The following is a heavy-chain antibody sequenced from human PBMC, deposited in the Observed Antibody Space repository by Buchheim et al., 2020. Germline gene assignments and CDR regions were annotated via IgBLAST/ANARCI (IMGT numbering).Heavy chain of an antibody. CDR2: ISYDGSNK. Sequence: QVQLVESGGGVVQPGRSLRLSCAASGFTFSSYAMHWVRQAPGKGLEWVAVISYDGSNKYYADSVKGRFTISSDNSKNKLYLQMNSLRAEDTAVYYCAREGGGDIVVVPAARDYYYYGMDVWGQGTT. V-gene: IGHV3-30*04. CDR1: GFTFSSYA. D-gene: IGHD2-2*01. J-gene: IGHJ6*02. CDR3: AREGGGDIVVVPAARDYYYYGMDV.